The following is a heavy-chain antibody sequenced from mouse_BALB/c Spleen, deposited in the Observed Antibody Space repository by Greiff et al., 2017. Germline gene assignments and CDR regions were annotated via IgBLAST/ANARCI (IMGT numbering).Heavy chain of an antibody. V-gene: IGHV1-7*01. CDR1: GYTFTSYW. J-gene: IGHJ2*01. Sequence: VQLQESGAELAKPGASVKMSCKASGYTFTSYWMHWVKQRPGQGLEWIGYINPSTGYTEYNQKFKDKATLTADKSSSTAYMQLSSLTSEDSAVYYCARQLGLPDYWGQGTTLTVSS. CDR2: INPSTGYT. D-gene: IGHD3-1*01. CDR3: ARQLGLPDY.